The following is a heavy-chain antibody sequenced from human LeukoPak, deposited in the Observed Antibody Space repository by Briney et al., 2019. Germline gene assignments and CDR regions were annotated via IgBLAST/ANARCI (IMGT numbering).Heavy chain of an antibody. D-gene: IGHD3-22*01. CDR3: AKRHYDSSGYPN. CDR2: ISGNGGST. J-gene: IGHJ4*02. CDR1: GFTFSTYA. Sequence: GGSLRLSCVVSGFTFSTYAMSRVRQAPGKGLERVSAISGNGGSTYYADSVKGRFTISRDNSKNMLYLQMNSLRAEDTAVYYCAKRHYDSSGYPNWGQGTLVTVSS. V-gene: IGHV3-23*01.